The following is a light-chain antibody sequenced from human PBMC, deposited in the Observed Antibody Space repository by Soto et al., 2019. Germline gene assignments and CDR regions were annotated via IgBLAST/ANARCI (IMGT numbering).Light chain of an antibody. CDR2: DVN. J-gene: IGLJ2*01. Sequence: QSVLTQPASVSGSPGQSITISCTGSGSDVGGENFVSWYQHHPGKAPKLIIYDVNHRPFGVSNRFSGSKSGNTASLTISGLQTEDEADYYCSSFTSINTEIFGGGTKLTV. V-gene: IGLV2-14*03. CDR3: SSFTSINTEI. CDR1: GSDVGGENF.